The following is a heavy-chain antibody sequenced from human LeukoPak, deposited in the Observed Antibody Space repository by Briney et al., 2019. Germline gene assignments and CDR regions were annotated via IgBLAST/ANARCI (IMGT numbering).Heavy chain of an antibody. D-gene: IGHD6-13*01. J-gene: IGHJ1*01. CDR1: GLTFDSYD. V-gene: IGHV3-48*03. Sequence: GRSLRLSCAAAGLTFDSYDMYWVRQSPGKGPEWVSYISASGISIKYADSVKGRFTISRDNAKNLVYLQMDSLRAEDTAVYYCVPPAAGLHRTSSTEYFQHWGQGTPVIVSS. CDR3: VPPAAGLHRTSSTEYFQH. CDR2: ISASGISI.